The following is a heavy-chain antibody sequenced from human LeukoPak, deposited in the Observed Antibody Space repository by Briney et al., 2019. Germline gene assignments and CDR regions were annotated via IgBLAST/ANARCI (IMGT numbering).Heavy chain of an antibody. J-gene: IGHJ6*02. Sequence: AGGSLRLSCAASGLTFDDYTMHWVRQAPGKGLEWVSLISWDGGSTYYADSVKGRFTISRDNSKNSLYLQMNSLRTEDTALYYCAKAATTYYYYGMDVWGQGTTVTVSS. CDR1: GLTFDDYT. CDR2: ISWDGGST. CDR3: AKAATTYYYYGMDV. V-gene: IGHV3-43*01. D-gene: IGHD5-12*01.